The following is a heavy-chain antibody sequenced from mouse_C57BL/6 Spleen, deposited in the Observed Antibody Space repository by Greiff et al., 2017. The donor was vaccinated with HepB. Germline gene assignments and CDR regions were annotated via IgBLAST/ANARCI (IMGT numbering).Heavy chain of an antibody. V-gene: IGHV1-55*01. CDR2: IYPGSGST. D-gene: IGHD2-1*01. Sequence: VKLQQPGAELVKPGASVKMSCKASGYTFTSYWITWVKQRPGQGLEWIGVIYPGSGSTNYNEKFKSKATLTVDTSSSTAYMQLSSLTSEDSAVYYCARYYGNYEAWFAYWGQGTLVTVSA. CDR3: ARYYGNYEAWFAY. J-gene: IGHJ3*01. CDR1: GYTFTSYW.